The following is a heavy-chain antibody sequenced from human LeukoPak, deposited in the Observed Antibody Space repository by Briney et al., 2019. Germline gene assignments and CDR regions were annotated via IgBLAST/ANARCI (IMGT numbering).Heavy chain of an antibody. D-gene: IGHD1-26*01. CDR3: AKDGGIYQFDY. V-gene: IGHV3-30*02. J-gene: IGHJ4*02. Sequence: QPGGSLRLSCAASGFTFSSYGMHWVRQAPGKGLGWVAFIPYDGSNKYYADSVKGRFTISRDNSKNTLYLQMDSLRAEDTAVYYCAKDGGIYQFDYWGQGTLVTVSS. CDR1: GFTFSSYG. CDR2: IPYDGSNK.